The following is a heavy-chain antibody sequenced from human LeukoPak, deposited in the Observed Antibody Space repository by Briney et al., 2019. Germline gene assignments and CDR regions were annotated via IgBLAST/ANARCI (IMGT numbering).Heavy chain of an antibody. V-gene: IGHV4-4*07. Sequence: SETLSLTCTVSGGSISSYYWSWIRQPTGKGLQWIGRMYTSGSTNYNPSLKSRVTMSVDTSKNQFSLRLSSVTAADTAIYYCARDLSTRAAFDIWGQGTMATVSS. CDR2: MYTSGST. CDR1: GGSISSYY. J-gene: IGHJ3*02. D-gene: IGHD2/OR15-2a*01. CDR3: ARDLSTRAAFDI.